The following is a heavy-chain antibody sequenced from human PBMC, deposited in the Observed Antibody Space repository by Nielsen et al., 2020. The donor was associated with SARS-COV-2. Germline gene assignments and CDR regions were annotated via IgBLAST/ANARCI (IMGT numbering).Heavy chain of an antibody. CDR2: MYTSGST. V-gene: IGHV4-4*07. Sequence: SETLSLTCIVSGGSISSYYWSWIRQPAGKGLEWIGRMYTSGSTNYNPSLKSRVTISVDTSKNQFSLKLSSVTAADTAVYYCARLLVGATLGDAFDIWGQGTMVTVSS. CDR3: ARLLVGATLGDAFDI. J-gene: IGHJ3*02. D-gene: IGHD1-26*01. CDR1: GGSISSYY.